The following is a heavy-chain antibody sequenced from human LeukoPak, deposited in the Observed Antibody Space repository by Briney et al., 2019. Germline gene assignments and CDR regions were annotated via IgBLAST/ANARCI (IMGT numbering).Heavy chain of an antibody. V-gene: IGHV4-34*01. J-gene: IGHJ4*02. CDR3: ARGTKTIFGVASNDY. CDR1: GFTFSSY. D-gene: IGHD3-3*01. CDR2: INHSGST. Sequence: GSLRLSCAASGFTFSSYWSWIRQPPGKGLEWIGEINHSGSTNYNPSLKSRVTISLDTSKNQFSLKLSSVTAADTAVYYCARGTKTIFGVASNDYWGQGTLVTVPS.